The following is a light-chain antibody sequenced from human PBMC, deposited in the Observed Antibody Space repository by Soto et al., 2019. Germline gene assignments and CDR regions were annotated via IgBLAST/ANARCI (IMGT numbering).Light chain of an antibody. CDR3: YSYASGHVV. CDR1: SSDVGSYSP. V-gene: IGLV2-23*01. J-gene: IGLJ2*01. CDR2: EGS. Sequence: QSALTQPASVSGSPGQSITISCTGTSSDVGSYSPVSWYQQYPGKAPKLMIYEGSKRPSGVSNRFSGSKAGDTASLTISGLQAEDEADYYCYSYASGHVVFGGGTQLTVL.